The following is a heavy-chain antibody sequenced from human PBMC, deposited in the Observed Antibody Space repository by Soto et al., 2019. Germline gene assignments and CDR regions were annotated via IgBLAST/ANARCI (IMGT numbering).Heavy chain of an antibody. V-gene: IGHV4-59*01. D-gene: IGHD1-26*01. Sequence: SETLSLTCTVPGGSISSYYWSWIRQPPGKGLEWIGYIYYSGSTNYNPSLKSRVTISVDTSKNQFSLKLSSVTAADTAVYYSARGVIKWELLRWYYFDYWGQGTLVTVSS. CDR1: GGSISSYY. CDR2: IYYSGST. CDR3: ARGVIKWELLRWYYFDY. J-gene: IGHJ4*02.